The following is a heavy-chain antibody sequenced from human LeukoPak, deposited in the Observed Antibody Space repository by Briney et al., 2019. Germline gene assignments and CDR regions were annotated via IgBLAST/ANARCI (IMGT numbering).Heavy chain of an antibody. CDR2: ISGSGGAT. V-gene: IGHV3-23*01. CDR3: GKYLQTAVGANDY. Sequence: GGSLRLSCAASGFTFSSYPMNWVRQAPGKGLEWDSVISGSGGATFYGDSVQGRFTISRDNSRDTLYLQMSSLRAEDTAVYYCGKYLQTAVGANDYWGQGTLIIVSS. J-gene: IGHJ4*02. CDR1: GFTFSSYP. D-gene: IGHD1-26*01.